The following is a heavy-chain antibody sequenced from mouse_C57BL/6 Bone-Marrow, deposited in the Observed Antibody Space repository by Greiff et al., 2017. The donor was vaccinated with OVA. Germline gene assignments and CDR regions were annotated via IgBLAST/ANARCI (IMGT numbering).Heavy chain of an antibody. D-gene: IGHD1-3*01. Sequence: QVQLQQPGAELVRPGSSVKLSCKASGYTFTSYWMHWVKQRPIQGLEWIGNIDPSDSETHYNQKFKDKATLTVDKSSSTAYMQLSSLTSEDSAVYYCARNGLYRGAMDYWGQGTSVTVSS. CDR1: GYTFTSYW. CDR2: IDPSDSET. J-gene: IGHJ4*01. CDR3: ARNGLYRGAMDY. V-gene: IGHV1-52*01.